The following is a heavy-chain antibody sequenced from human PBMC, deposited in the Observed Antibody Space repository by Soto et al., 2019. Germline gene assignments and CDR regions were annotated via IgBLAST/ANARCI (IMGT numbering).Heavy chain of an antibody. V-gene: IGHV3-30*03. J-gene: IGHJ5*02. CDR1: GFSFKTYD. D-gene: IGHD2-2*01. Sequence: QAQLVESGGDVVQSGTSLRLSCSASGFSFKTYDMHWVRQTPGKGLEWVAIISFDGSTKYYADSVKGRFTISRDNSKNTVSLNMNSLRPEDTGLYYCARDRRGYSTSAWGQGTQVTVSP. CDR2: ISFDGSTK. CDR3: ARDRRGYSTSA.